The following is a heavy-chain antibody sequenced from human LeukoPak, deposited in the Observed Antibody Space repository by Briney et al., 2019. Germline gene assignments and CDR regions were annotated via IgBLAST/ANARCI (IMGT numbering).Heavy chain of an antibody. CDR3: ARGVKPLHSTNYYYYMDV. Sequence: ASVKVSCKASGYMFTGYYMHWVRQATGQGLEWMGWLNPNSGNTGYAQRFQGRVTMTRNTSINTAYLELSSLTSDDTAIYYCARGVKPLHSTNYYYYMDVWGKGTTVTISS. D-gene: IGHD1-26*01. CDR1: GYMFTGYY. CDR2: LNPNSGNT. V-gene: IGHV1-8*02. J-gene: IGHJ6*03.